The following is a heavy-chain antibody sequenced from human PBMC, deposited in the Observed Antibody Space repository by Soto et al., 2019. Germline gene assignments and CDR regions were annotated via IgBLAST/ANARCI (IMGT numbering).Heavy chain of an antibody. Sequence: QVQLVQSGAEVKNPGASVKVSCKTFGYTFTSYGIDWARQAPGQGLEWMGWINTYNGNTNYAQNLQGRVTLTTDTSTSTAYRELRSLRSNDTAIYYCEMVDVYVTPSPQDVWGQGTTVTVSS. J-gene: IGHJ6*02. CDR1: GYTFTSYG. V-gene: IGHV1-18*01. CDR3: EMVDVYVTPSPQDV. D-gene: IGHD3-16*01. CDR2: INTYNGNT.